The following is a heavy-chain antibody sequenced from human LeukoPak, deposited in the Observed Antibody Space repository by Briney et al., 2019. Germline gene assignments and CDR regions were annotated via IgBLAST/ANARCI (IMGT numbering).Heavy chain of an antibody. J-gene: IGHJ4*02. V-gene: IGHV3-33*01. D-gene: IGHD1-26*01. CDR1: GFTFSSYG. CDR2: IWYDGSNK. CDR3: ARDSDGTLDY. Sequence: GRSLRLSCAASGFTFSSYGMHWVRQAPGKGLEWVSVIWYDGSNKYYADSVKGRFTISRDNSKNTLYLQMNSLRAEDTAVYYCARDSDGTLDYWGQGTLVTVSS.